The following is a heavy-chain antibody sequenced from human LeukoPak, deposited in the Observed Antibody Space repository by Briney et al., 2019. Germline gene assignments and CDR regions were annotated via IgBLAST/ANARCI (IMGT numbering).Heavy chain of an antibody. J-gene: IGHJ6*02. D-gene: IGHD6-19*01. V-gene: IGHV3-30-3*01. CDR3: AKDGQWLVLSYGMDV. CDR1: GFTFSSYA. Sequence: TGRSLRLSCAASGFTFSSYAMHWVRQAPGKGLEWVAVISYDGSNKYYADSVKGRFTISRDNSKNTLYLQMNSLRAEDTAVYYCAKDGQWLVLSYGMDVWGQGTTVTVSS. CDR2: ISYDGSNK.